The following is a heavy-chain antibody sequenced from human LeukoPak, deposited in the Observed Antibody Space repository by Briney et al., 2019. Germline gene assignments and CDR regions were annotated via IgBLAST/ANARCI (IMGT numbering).Heavy chain of an antibody. CDR3: ARTTVTTIDYYYYYMDV. D-gene: IGHD4-17*01. CDR2: IYYSGST. V-gene: IGHV4-39*07. Sequence: SETLSLTCTVSGGSISSSSYYWGWIRQPPGKGLEWIGSIYYSGSTYYNPSLKSRVTISVDTSKNQFSLKLSSVTAADTAVYYCARTTVTTIDYYYYYMDVWGKGTTVTVSS. CDR1: GGSISSSSYY. J-gene: IGHJ6*03.